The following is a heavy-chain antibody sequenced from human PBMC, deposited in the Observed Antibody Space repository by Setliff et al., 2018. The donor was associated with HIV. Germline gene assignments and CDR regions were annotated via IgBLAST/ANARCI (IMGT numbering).Heavy chain of an antibody. CDR2: FHHSGST. D-gene: IGHD4-17*01. CDR3: PRDPPGYGDSNDF. J-gene: IGHJ4*02. CDR1: GYSINTAYY. Sequence: SETLSLTCSVSGYSINTAYYWGWIRQSPGKGLEWIGGFHHSGSTHYNPSLQSRVTISGQTSNNQFSLQLTSVTAGDTPVNYCPRDPPGYGDSNDFWGQGTLVTVSS. V-gene: IGHV4-38-2*02.